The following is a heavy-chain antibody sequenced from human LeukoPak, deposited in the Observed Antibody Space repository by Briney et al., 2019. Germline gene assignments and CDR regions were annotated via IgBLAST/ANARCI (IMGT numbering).Heavy chain of an antibody. D-gene: IGHD3-3*01. J-gene: IGHJ4*02. CDR2: ISGSGGST. CDR1: GFTFSSYA. Sequence: AGGSLRLSCAASGFTFSSYAMSWVRQAPGKGLEWVSAISGSGGSTYYADSVKGRFTISRDNSKNTLYLQMNSLRAEDTAVYYCAKGDFWSGYYPMHFDYWGQGTLVTVSS. V-gene: IGHV3-23*01. CDR3: AKGDFWSGYYPMHFDY.